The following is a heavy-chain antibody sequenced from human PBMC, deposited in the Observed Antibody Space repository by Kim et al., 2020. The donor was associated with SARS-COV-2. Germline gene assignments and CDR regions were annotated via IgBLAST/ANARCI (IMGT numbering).Heavy chain of an antibody. D-gene: IGHD2-2*02. Sequence: KGRFTISRDNSKNPLYLQMNSLRAEDTAVYYCAKGGCSSTSCYIGWYFDLWGRGTLVTVSS. CDR3: AKGGCSSTSCYIGWYFDL. J-gene: IGHJ2*01. V-gene: IGHV3-30*02.